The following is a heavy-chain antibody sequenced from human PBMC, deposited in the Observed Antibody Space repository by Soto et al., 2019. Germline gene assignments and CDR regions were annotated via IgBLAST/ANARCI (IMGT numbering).Heavy chain of an antibody. V-gene: IGHV4-34*01. D-gene: IGHD4-17*01. J-gene: IGHJ4*02. CDR2: INHSGST. CDR1: GGSFSGYY. Sequence: PSETLSLTCAVYGGSFSGYYWSWIRQPPGKGLEWIGEINHSGSTNYNPSLKSRVTISVDTSKNQFSLKLSSVTAADTAVYYCARGSNGDYPLKYYFDYWGQGTLVTVSS. CDR3: ARGSNGDYPLKYYFDY.